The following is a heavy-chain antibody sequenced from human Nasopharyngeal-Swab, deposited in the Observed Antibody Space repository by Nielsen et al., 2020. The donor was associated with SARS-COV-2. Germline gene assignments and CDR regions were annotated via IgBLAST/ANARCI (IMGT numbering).Heavy chain of an antibody. J-gene: IGHJ4*02. CDR1: GYTFTSYA. D-gene: IGHD5-18*01. CDR2: INAGNGNT. V-gene: IGHV1-3*01. Sequence: ASVKVSCKASGYTFTSYAMHWVRQAPGQRLEWMGWINAGNGNTKYSQKFQGRVTITRDTSASTAYMALSSLRSEDTAVYYCARDRLGGYSYGYRAGRFDYWGQGTLVTVSS. CDR3: ARDRLGGYSYGYRAGRFDY.